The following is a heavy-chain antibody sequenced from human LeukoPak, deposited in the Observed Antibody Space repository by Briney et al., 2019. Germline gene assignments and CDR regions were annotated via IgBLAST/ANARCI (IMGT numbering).Heavy chain of an antibody. J-gene: IGHJ4*02. Sequence: ASVKVSCKVSGYTLTELSMHWVRQAPGKGLEWMGGFDPEDGETIYAQKFQGRVTMTEDTSTDTAYMELSSLRSEDTAVYYCAPARLYGDYGGFSFDYWGQGTLVTVSS. CDR3: APARLYGDYGGFSFDY. CDR1: GYTLTELS. CDR2: FDPEDGET. D-gene: IGHD4-17*01. V-gene: IGHV1-24*01.